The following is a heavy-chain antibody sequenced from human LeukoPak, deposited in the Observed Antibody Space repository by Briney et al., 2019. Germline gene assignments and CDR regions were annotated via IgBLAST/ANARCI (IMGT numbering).Heavy chain of an antibody. V-gene: IGHV4-39*07. CDR3: AREDRYCSSTSCYTWDY. CDR2: LYYSGST. J-gene: IGHJ4*02. D-gene: IGHD2-2*02. Sequence: SETLSLTCAVSGNSISSTNYCWVWIRQPPGQGLEWISSLYYSGSTYSIPSLKSLVTISVNTSKNQFSLKLSSVTAADTAVYYCAREDRYCSSTSCYTWDYWGQGTLLTVSS. CDR1: GNSISSTNYC.